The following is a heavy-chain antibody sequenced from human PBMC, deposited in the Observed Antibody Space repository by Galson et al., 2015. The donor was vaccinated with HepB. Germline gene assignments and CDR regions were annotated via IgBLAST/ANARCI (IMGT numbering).Heavy chain of an antibody. V-gene: IGHV3-23*01. Sequence: SLRLSCAASGFTFSYYAMSWVRQAPGKGLEWISAITPSGDNTYSADSMKGRFTISRDNSRNTLFLQMNSLRADDTAIYFCAKVFPENVDGWYRQALYYFDSWGQGTRVTVSS. J-gene: IGHJ4*02. D-gene: IGHD6-19*01. CDR1: GFTFSYYA. CDR2: ITPSGDNT. CDR3: AKVFPENVDGWYRQALYYFDS.